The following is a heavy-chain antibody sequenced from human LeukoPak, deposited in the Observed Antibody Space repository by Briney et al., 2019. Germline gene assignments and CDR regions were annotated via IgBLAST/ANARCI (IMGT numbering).Heavy chain of an antibody. V-gene: IGHV3-49*04. J-gene: IGHJ4*02. CDR2: IRSTAYGATT. CDR1: GFIFGDYA. Sequence: PGGSLKLSCTASGFIFGDYAMSWVRQAPEKGLERVTFIRSTAYGATTEYAASIKDRFTISRDDSKRIAYLQMNSLKTDDTAVYYWTRGVYQLLYFYYWGQGALVHGSS. D-gene: IGHD6-13*01. CDR3: TRGVYQLLYFYY.